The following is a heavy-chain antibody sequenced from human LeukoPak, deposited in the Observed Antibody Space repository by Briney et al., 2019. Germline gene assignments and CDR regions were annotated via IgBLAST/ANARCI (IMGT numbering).Heavy chain of an antibody. Sequence: PGGSLRLSCAASGFTFSSYSISWVRQAPGKGLEWVSSISSSSSYIYYADSVKGRFTISRANAKNSQYLQINSLNAEDTAGYYCARFESDDWGKGTLVTVSS. CDR1: GFTFSSYS. CDR3: ARFESDD. CDR2: ISSSSSYI. J-gene: IGHJ4*01. V-gene: IGHV3-21*01.